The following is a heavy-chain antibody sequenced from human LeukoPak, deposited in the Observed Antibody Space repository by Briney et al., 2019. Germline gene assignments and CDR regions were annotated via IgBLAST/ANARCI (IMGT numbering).Heavy chain of an antibody. CDR1: GGAISSGGYY. CDR3: AIDPDYDSSGYYSAAFDI. Sequence: SQTLSLTCTVSGGAISSGGYYWSWIRQHPGKGLEWIGYIYYSGSTYYNPSLKSRVTISVDTSKNQFSLKLSSVTAADTAVYYCAIDPDYDSSGYYSAAFDIWGQGTMVTVSS. D-gene: IGHD3-22*01. CDR2: IYYSGST. J-gene: IGHJ3*02. V-gene: IGHV4-31*03.